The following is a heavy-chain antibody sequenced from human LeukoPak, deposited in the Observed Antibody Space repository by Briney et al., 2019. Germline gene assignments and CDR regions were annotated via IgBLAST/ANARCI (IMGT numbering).Heavy chain of an antibody. CDR1: GFTFSNYW. CDR3: ARDASPGYFDL. CDR2: ITNDGSAT. V-gene: IGHV3-74*01. D-gene: IGHD2-15*01. Sequence: GGSLRLSCAVSGFTFSNYWMHWVRHGPGKGLAWVSRITNDGSATGYADSVKGRFTISRDNAKNTLYLHMDSLSPEDTAVYYCARDASPGYFDLWGRGTLVTVSS. J-gene: IGHJ2*01.